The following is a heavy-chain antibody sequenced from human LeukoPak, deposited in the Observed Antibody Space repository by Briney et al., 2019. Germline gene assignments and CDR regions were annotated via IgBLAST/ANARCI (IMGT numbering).Heavy chain of an antibody. V-gene: IGHV3-30-3*01. D-gene: IGHD7-27*01. J-gene: IGHJ4*02. CDR2: ISYDGSNK. CDR1: GFTFSNYA. CDR3: ASGTGDLNY. Sequence: GRSLRLSCAASGFTFSNYALHWVRQAPGKGLEWVAVISYDGSNKYYADSVKGRFTISRDNSKNTLYPQMNSLRAEDTAVYYCASGTGDLNYWGQGTLVTVSS.